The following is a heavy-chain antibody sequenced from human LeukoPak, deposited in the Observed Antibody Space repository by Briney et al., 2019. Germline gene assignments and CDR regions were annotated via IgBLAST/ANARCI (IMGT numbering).Heavy chain of an antibody. CDR1: GGSISSSSHY. J-gene: IGHJ4*02. CDR2: IYPSGST. V-gene: IGHV4-39*07. Sequence: SETLSLTCTVSGGSISSSSHYWGWIRQPPGKGLEWIGRIYPSGSTNYNPSLKSRVTISVDTSKNQFSLKLSSVTAADTAVYYCARDTYYYDSSGYWADYWGQGTLVTVSS. D-gene: IGHD3-22*01. CDR3: ARDTYYYDSSGYWADY.